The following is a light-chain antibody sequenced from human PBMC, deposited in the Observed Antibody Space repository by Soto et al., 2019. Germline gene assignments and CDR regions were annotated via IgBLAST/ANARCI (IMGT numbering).Light chain of an antibody. V-gene: IGLV2-23*03. J-gene: IGLJ1*01. CDR1: SSDVGSYNL. Sequence: QSALTQPASVSGSPGQSITISCTGTSSDVGSYNLVSWYQQHPGKAPKLMISEGSKRPSGVSNRFSGSKSGNTASLTISGLQAEDEADYYCCSYAGSSTFPYVFGTGTKLTVL. CDR2: EGS. CDR3: CSYAGSSTFPYV.